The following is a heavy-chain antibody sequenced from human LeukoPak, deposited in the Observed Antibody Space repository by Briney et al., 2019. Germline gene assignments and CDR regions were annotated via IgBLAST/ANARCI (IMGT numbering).Heavy chain of an antibody. Sequence: GASVKVSCKASGYTFTSYYMHWVRQAPGQGLEWMGIINPSGGSTSYAQKFQGRVTMTRDTSTSTVYMELSSLRSEDTAVYYCARQEIPGKVPAAMGPYYYGMDVWGQGTTVTVSS. CDR2: INPSGGST. V-gene: IGHV1-46*01. D-gene: IGHD2-2*01. J-gene: IGHJ6*02. CDR3: ARQEIPGKVPAAMGPYYYGMDV. CDR1: GYTFTSYY.